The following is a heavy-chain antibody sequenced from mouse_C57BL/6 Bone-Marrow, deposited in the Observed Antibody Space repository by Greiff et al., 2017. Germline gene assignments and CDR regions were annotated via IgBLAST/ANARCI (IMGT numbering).Heavy chain of an antibody. CDR1: GYTFTDYY. Sequence: VQLQQSGPELVKPGASVKISCKASGYTFTDYYMNWVKQSHGKSLEWIGDINPNNGGTSYNQKFKGKATLTVDKSSSTAYMEIRSLTSEDSAVYYCARTYYGSSPRYFDYWGQGTTLTVSS. CDR2: INPNNGGT. J-gene: IGHJ2*01. D-gene: IGHD1-1*01. V-gene: IGHV1-26*01. CDR3: ARTYYGSSPRYFDY.